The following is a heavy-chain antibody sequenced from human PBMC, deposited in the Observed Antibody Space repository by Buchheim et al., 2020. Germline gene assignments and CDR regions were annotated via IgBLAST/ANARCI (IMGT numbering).Heavy chain of an antibody. J-gene: IGHJ5*02. Sequence: QVRLQESGPGLVKPSGTLSLTCAVSGGSISSDNWWSWVRQPPGKGLEWIGEIYRDGRTNYNASLKSRVTISMDKSRDQFSLKLISVTAADTAMYYCVKDVSKPDPWGPGTL. D-gene: IGHD1-14*01. V-gene: IGHV4-4*02. CDR1: GGSISSDNW. CDR2: IYRDGRT. CDR3: VKDVSKPDP.